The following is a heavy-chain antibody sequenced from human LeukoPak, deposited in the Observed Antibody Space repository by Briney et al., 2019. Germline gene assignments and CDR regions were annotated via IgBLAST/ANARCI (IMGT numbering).Heavy chain of an antibody. V-gene: IGHV3-30*02. CDR2: IQYDGSNE. CDR1: GFTFSSYG. J-gene: IGHJ6*03. CDR3: AKDRCSNGIGCYYYYMDV. D-gene: IGHD2-8*01. Sequence: GGSLRLSCAASGFTFSSYGMHWVRQAPGKGLEWVAYIQYDGSNEQYAHSVKGRFRISRDSSKNILYLQMNSLRAEDTAVYYCAKDRCSNGIGCYYYYMDVWGKGTAVTISS.